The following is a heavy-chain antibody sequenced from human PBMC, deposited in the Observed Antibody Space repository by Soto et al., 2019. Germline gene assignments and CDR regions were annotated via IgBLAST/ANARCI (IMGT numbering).Heavy chain of an antibody. CDR2: MSYDGSNK. V-gene: IGHV3-30*18. J-gene: IGHJ4*02. CDR1: GFTFSSFG. Sequence: QVQLVDSGGGVVQPGRSLRLSCAASGFTFSSFGMHWVRQAPAKGLGWVAVMSYDGSNKYYADSVKGRFTISRDNSMNTLYLQMNSLRAEDTAVYYCAKVMGVPGVTSGAEYWGQGTLVTVSS. CDR3: AKVMGVPGVTSGAEY. D-gene: IGHD3-10*01.